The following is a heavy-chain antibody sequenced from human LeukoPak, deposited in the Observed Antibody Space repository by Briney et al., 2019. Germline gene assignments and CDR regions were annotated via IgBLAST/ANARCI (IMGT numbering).Heavy chain of an antibody. Sequence: GASVKVFCKASGYTFTGYYMHWVRQAPGQGLEWMGWINPNSGGTNYAQKFQGRVTMTRDTSISTAYMELTSLRSEDTAVYYCATTDGMVGQQLVMSWFDPWGQGTLVTVSS. CDR2: INPNSGGT. CDR3: ATTDGMVGQQLVMSWFDP. V-gene: IGHV1-2*02. D-gene: IGHD6-13*01. CDR1: GYTFTGYY. J-gene: IGHJ5*02.